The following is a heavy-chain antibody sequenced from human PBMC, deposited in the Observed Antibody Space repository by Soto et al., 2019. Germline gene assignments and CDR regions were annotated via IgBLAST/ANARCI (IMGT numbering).Heavy chain of an antibody. V-gene: IGHV3-30*18. CDR1: GFSFSTYG. CDR3: AKDHHTYGATYYFDY. Sequence: QVQLVESGGGVVQPGRSLRLSCAASGFSFSTYGMHWVRQAPGKGLEWVAGISHDGNDKYHADSVKGRFTISRDNSKNTLYLQMNSLRAEYTAVYYCAKDHHTYGATYYFDYWGQGTLVPVSS. CDR2: ISHDGNDK. J-gene: IGHJ4*02. D-gene: IGHD1-26*01.